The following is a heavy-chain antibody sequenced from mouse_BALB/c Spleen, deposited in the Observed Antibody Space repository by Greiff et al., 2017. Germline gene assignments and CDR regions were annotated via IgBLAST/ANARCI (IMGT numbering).Heavy chain of an antibody. Sequence: EVQLQESGAELVKPGASVKLSCTASGFNIKDTYMHWVKQRPEQGLEWIGRIDPANGNTKYDPKFQGKATLTADTSSNTAYLQLSSLTSEDTAVYYCARGNYGSSSAWFAYWGQGTLVTVSA. D-gene: IGHD1-1*01. CDR2: IDPANGNT. J-gene: IGHJ3*01. CDR3: ARGNYGSSSAWFAY. CDR1: GFNIKDTY. V-gene: IGHV14-3*02.